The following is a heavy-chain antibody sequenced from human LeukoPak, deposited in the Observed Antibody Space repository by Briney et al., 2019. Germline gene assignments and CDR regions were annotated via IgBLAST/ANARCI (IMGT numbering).Heavy chain of an antibody. CDR2: ISSGGSTV. D-gene: IGHD5-18*01. V-gene: IGHV3-48*03. Sequence: GGSLRLSCAASGFTFSSYEMNWVRQAPGKGLEWVSYISSGGSTVHYADSVKGRFTISRDNAKNSLYLQMNSLRAEDTAVYYCARVVDTHFDYWGQGTLVTVSS. J-gene: IGHJ4*02. CDR3: ARVVDTHFDY. CDR1: GFTFSSYE.